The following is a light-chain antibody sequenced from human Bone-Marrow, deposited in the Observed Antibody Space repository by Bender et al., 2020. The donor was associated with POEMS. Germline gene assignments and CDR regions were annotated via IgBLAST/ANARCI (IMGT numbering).Light chain of an antibody. J-gene: IGLJ3*02. Sequence: QSVLTQPPSASGTPGQRVTISCSGSSSNIGTNPVNWYQQLPGTAPKLLIYINNQRPSGVPDRFSGSESGTSAALAISGLQAEDEADYYCCSDANTYNWVFAGGTKLTVL. CDR1: SSNIGTNP. CDR3: CSDANTYNWV. CDR2: INN. V-gene: IGLV1-44*01.